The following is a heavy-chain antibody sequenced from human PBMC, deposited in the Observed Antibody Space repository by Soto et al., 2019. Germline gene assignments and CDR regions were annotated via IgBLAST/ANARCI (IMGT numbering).Heavy chain of an antibody. CDR2: IIPIFGTA. Sequence: SVKVSCKASGGTFSSYAISWVRQAPGQGLEWMGGIIPIFGTANYAQKFQGRVTITADESTSTAYMELSSLRSEDTAVYYCGVVVVEVAAHRYYGMDVWGQGTTVTVSS. V-gene: IGHV1-69*13. CDR3: GVVVVEVAAHRYYGMDV. J-gene: IGHJ6*02. D-gene: IGHD2-15*01. CDR1: GGTFSSYA.